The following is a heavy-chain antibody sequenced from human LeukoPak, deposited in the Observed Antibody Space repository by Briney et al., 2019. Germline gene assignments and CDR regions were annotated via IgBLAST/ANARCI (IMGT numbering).Heavy chain of an antibody. J-gene: IGHJ6*03. D-gene: IGHD6-13*01. CDR1: GFTFSSYA. Sequence: PGGSLRLSCAASGFTFSSYAMSWVRQAPGKGLEWVAVIWYDGSNKYYADSVKGRFTISRDNSKNTLYLQMNSLRAEDTAVYYCARGGEEQQLLYYYYYMDVWGKGNTVTVSS. CDR3: ARGGEEQQLLYYYYYMDV. V-gene: IGHV3-33*08. CDR2: IWYDGSNK.